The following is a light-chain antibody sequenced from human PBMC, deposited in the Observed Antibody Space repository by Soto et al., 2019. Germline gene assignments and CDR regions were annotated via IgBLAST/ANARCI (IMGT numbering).Light chain of an antibody. CDR1: QNVLSD. CDR3: QHYRSWPRT. CDR2: GAT. Sequence: EILLTQSPATLSVSPGETATLSCRASQNVLSDLAWYQQKPGQAPRLLVYGATTRATDAPAKFRGSGSGTEVSLTMSSLQSEDYATYYCQHYRSWPRTFVQGSKVEI. V-gene: IGKV3-15*01. J-gene: IGKJ1*01.